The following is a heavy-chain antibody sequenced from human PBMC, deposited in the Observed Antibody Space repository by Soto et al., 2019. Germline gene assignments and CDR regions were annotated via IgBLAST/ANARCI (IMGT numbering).Heavy chain of an antibody. V-gene: IGHV4-31*03. J-gene: IGHJ5*02. Sequence: LSLTCTVSGGSISSGGYYWSWIRQHPGKGLEWIGYIYYSGSTYYNPSLKSRVTISVDTSKNQFSLKLSSVTAADTAVYYCARGIDDPGWFDPWGQGTLVTVSS. CDR2: IYYSGST. D-gene: IGHD3-16*01. CDR3: ARGIDDPGWFDP. CDR1: GGSISSGGYY.